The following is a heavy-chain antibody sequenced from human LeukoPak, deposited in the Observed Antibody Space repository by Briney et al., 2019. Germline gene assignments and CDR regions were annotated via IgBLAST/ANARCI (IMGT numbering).Heavy chain of an antibody. V-gene: IGHV4-59*01. Sequence: SETLSLTCTVSGGSISRYYWSWIRQPPGKGLEWIGYIYYSGSTNYNPSLKSRVTISVDTSKNQFSLRLSSVIAADTALYYCAGSAYYDSTTPDYWGQGTLVTVSS. CDR3: AGSAYYDSTTPDY. CDR1: GGSISRYY. CDR2: IYYSGST. J-gene: IGHJ4*02. D-gene: IGHD3-3*01.